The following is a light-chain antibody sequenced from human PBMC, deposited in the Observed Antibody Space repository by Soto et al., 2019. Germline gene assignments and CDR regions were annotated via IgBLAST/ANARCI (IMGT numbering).Light chain of an antibody. J-gene: IGKJ5*01. CDR2: KAS. CDR3: QQYNSYSLT. CDR1: QSIGTW. Sequence: DIQMTQSPSTLSASVRDRVTITCRASQSIGTWLAWYQQKPGKAPKLLIYKASYLQSGVPSRFSGSGSGTDFTLTISSLQPDDFATYFCQQYNSYSLTFGLGTVLEI. V-gene: IGKV1-5*03.